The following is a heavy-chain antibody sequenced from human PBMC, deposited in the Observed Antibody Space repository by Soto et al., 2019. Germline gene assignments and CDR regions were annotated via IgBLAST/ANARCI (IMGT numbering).Heavy chain of an antibody. Sequence: EVQSVESGGGLVQPGGSLRLSCAASGFTFNTYRMSWVRQSPEKGLEWVANVKADGSENSYVDSVKGRFTISRDNAKNSMNVQMNSLRVEDTAVYYCARGGSINGRFASWGQGTRVTVSS. V-gene: IGHV3-7*01. CDR3: ARGGSINGRFAS. J-gene: IGHJ5*02. CDR1: GFTFNTYR. CDR2: VKADGSEN. D-gene: IGHD1-20*01.